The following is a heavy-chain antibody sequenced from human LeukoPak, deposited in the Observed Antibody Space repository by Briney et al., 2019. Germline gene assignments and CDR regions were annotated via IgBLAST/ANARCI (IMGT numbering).Heavy chain of an antibody. CDR3: ARATGYYYDSSGYYE. CDR1: GGSFSGYY. Sequence: SETLSLTCAVYGGSFSGYYWSWIRQPPGKGLEWIGEINHSGSTNYNPSLKRRVTISVDTSKNQFSLKLSSVTAADTAVYYCARATGYYYDSSGYYEWGQGTLVTVSS. D-gene: IGHD3-22*01. J-gene: IGHJ4*02. CDR2: INHSGST. V-gene: IGHV4-34*01.